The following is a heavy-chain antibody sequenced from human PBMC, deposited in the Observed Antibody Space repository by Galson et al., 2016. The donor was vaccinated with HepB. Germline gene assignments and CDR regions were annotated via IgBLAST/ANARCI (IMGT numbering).Heavy chain of an antibody. D-gene: IGHD1-1*01. CDR1: GFKLSHYA. V-gene: IGHV3-9*01. J-gene: IGHJ4*02. Sequence: SLRLSCAASGFKLSHYAMHWVRQGPDKGLEWVAGISWDGTNIAYADSVKGRFTISRDNSNNTLYLQMNGLRAEDTAVYYCAKERLVRRIFDHWSQGTLLTVSS. CDR2: ISWDGTNI. CDR3: AKERLVRRIFDH.